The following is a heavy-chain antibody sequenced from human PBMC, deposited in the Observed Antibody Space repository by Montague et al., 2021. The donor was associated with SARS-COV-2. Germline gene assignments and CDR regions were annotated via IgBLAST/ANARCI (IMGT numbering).Heavy chain of an antibody. D-gene: IGHD5-18*01. CDR1: GDSINSEHW. J-gene: IGHJ4*02. Sequence: SETLSLTCAVSGDSINSEHWWSWVRQPPGKGLEWIVETHQWGGTNYNPSLRSRVTMSVDTSKNHFSLKLNSVTAADTAIYYCASLTWMELWLSGYYFDSWGQGTPVTVSS. CDR2: THQWGGT. CDR3: ASLTWMELWLSGYYFDS. V-gene: IGHV4-4*02.